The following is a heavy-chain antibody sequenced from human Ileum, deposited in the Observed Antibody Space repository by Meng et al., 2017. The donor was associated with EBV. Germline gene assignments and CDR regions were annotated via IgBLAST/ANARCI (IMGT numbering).Heavy chain of an antibody. J-gene: IGHJ5*02. CDR1: GGSFSGYY. CDR2: INHSGST. V-gene: IGHV4-34*01. D-gene: IGHD3-10*01. CDR3: ARGRPPPYYYGSGSYNLFDP. Sequence: QVQLQQWGAELLKPSETLSLTCAVYGGSFSGYYWSWIRQPPGKGLEWIGEINHSGSTNYNPSLKSRVTISVDTSKNQFSLKLSSVTAADTAVYYCARGRPPPYYYGSGSYNLFDPWGQGTLVTVSS.